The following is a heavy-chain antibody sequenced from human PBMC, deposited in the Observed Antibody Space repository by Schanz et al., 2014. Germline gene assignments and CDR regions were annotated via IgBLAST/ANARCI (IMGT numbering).Heavy chain of an antibody. V-gene: IGHV3-48*01. CDR1: GFGFSSYS. J-gene: IGHJ4*02. CDR2: VSRSTPDI. Sequence: EVQLVESGGGLIQPGGSLRLSCAASGFGFSSYSMNWVRQAPGKGLEWVSYVSRSTPDIYYADSVKGRFTMSRDNAENALYLQMNSLRAEDTGLYFCARGGSGNHYRLDYWGQGTLVTVSS. CDR3: ARGGSGNHYRLDY. D-gene: IGHD1-26*01.